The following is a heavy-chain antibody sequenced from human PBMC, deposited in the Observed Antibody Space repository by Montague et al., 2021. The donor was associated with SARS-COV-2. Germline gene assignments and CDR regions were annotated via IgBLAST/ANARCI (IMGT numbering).Heavy chain of an antibody. Sequence: SLRLSCAASGFTFSSFWMHWVRQAPGKGPVWVSRINSDGSSTNYADSVKGRFTISRDNSKNTLYLQMNSLRAEDTAVYYCASLTVAVVGGAFDVWGQGTVVTVSS. CDR1: GFTFSSFW. CDR2: INSDGSST. CDR3: ASLTVAVVGGAFDV. J-gene: IGHJ3*01. D-gene: IGHD6-13*01. V-gene: IGHV3-74*01.